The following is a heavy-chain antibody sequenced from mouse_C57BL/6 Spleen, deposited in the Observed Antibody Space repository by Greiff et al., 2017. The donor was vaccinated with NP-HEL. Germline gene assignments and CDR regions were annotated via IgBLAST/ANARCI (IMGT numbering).Heavy chain of an antibody. V-gene: IGHV5-17*01. Sequence: DVKLVESGGGLVKPGGSLKLSCAASGFTFSDYGMHWVRQAPEKGLEWVAYISSGSSTIYYADTVKGRFTISRDNAKNTLFLQMTSLRSEDTAMYYCARPRDYGNLAWFAYWGQGTLVTVSA. J-gene: IGHJ3*01. CDR2: ISSGSSTI. CDR3: ARPRDYGNLAWFAY. CDR1: GFTFSDYG. D-gene: IGHD2-1*01.